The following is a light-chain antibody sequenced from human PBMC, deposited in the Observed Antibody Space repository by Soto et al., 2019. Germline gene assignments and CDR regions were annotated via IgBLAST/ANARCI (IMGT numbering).Light chain of an antibody. V-gene: IGLV1-40*01. CDR2: GNS. J-gene: IGLJ3*02. CDR1: SSNIGAGYD. CDR3: QSYDNSLSGSRV. Sequence: QLVLTQPPSVSGAPRQRVTISCTGTSSNIGAGYDVHWYQQLPGTAPKLLIYGNSNRPSGVPDRFSGSRSGTSASLAITGLQAEDEADYYCQSYDNSLSGSRVFGGGTKLTVL.